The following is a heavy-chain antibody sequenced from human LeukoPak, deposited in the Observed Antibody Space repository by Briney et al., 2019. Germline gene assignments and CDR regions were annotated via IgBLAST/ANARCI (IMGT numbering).Heavy chain of an antibody. Sequence: SQTLSLTCAVSGGSISSGGYSWSWLRQPPGKGREWVGKINHSGSTNYNPSLKSRVTISVDTSKNQFSLKLSSVTAADTAVYYCARAGPGYYGSGSYPHGYYYYGMDVWGKGTTVTVSS. CDR3: ARAGPGYYGSGSYPHGYYYYGMDV. V-gene: IGHV4-30-2*01. J-gene: IGHJ6*04. CDR1: GGSISSGGYS. D-gene: IGHD3-10*01. CDR2: INHSGST.